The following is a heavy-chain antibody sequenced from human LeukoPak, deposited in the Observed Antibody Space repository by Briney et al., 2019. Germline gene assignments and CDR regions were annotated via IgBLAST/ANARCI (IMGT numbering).Heavy chain of an antibody. CDR2: INPRRTT. CDR3: ARRSGSFSL. V-gene: IGHV4-34*01. D-gene: IGHD3-10*01. J-gene: IGHJ4*02. Sequence: SETLSLTCAIYAVSFNGYYWSWIRQPPGKGREWIGEINPRRTTNCNPSLNSRVFISVETSKNQFSLKLNSVTAADTAVYYCARRSGSFSLWGQGTLVTVSS. CDR1: AVSFNGYY.